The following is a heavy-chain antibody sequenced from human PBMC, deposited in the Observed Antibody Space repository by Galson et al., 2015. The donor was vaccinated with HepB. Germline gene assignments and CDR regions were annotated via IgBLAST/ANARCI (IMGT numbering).Heavy chain of an antibody. D-gene: IGHD1-7*01. J-gene: IGHJ4*02. CDR1: GFPFSSYA. Sequence: SLRLSCAASGFPFSSYAMTWVRQAPGRGLEWVSSISDGGARTFYADSVKGRFTISRDNSKNIVYLQVNSLRPEDTAVYHCAKGWNFNGYWGQGTLVTISS. V-gene: IGHV3-23*01. CDR3: AKGWNFNGY. CDR2: ISDGGART.